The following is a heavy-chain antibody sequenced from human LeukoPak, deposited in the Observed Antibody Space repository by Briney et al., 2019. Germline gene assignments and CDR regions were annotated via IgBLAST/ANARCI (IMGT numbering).Heavy chain of an antibody. D-gene: IGHD1-26*01. V-gene: IGHV3-30*01. J-gene: IGHJ4*02. CDR1: GFPFSSYV. Sequence: GGSLRLSCAAFGFPFSSYVMHWVRQAAGKGLEWVAVISHDGSNTYYADSVKGRFTISRDNPKNTLSLQMNSLRPEDTAVYYCARDRVGSTQFDYWGQGTLVTVSS. CDR2: ISHDGSNT. CDR3: ARDRVGSTQFDY.